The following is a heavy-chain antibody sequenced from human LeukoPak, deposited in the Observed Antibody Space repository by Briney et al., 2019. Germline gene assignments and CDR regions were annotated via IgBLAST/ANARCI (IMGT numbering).Heavy chain of an antibody. Sequence: SETLSLTCAVYGGSFSGYYWSWIRQPPGKGLEWIGEINHSGSTNYNPSLKSRVTISVDTSKNQFSLKLSSVTAADTAVYYCARDRGYCSSTSCYYYAFDIWGQGTMVTVSS. CDR3: ARDRGYCSSTSCYYYAFDI. CDR2: INHSGST. CDR1: GGSFSGYY. D-gene: IGHD2-2*01. J-gene: IGHJ3*02. V-gene: IGHV4-34*01.